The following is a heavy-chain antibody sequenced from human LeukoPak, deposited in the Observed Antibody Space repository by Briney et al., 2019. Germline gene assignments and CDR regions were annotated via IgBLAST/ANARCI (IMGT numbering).Heavy chain of an antibody. CDR1: GFSFSSYW. CDR3: TRAIRSAAPDS. V-gene: IGHV3-74*01. CDR2: INSDGSST. J-gene: IGHJ4*02. Sequence: GGSLRLSCESSGFSFSSYWMHWGRQAPGKGLVWVSTINSDGSSTSFADSVNGRFTVSRDNVRNTLYLEMNSLRAEDTAVYYCTRAIRSAAPDSWGQGTLVTVSS. D-gene: IGHD3-3*01.